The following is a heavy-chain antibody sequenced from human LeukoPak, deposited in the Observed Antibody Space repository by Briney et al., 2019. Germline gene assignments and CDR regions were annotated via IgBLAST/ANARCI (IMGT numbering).Heavy chain of an antibody. CDR3: AKDSLGGSGSSSFDY. CDR2: ISGSGGST. D-gene: IGHD3-10*01. J-gene: IGHJ4*02. CDR1: GFTFSSYA. V-gene: IGHV3-23*01. Sequence: PGGSLRLSCAASGFTFSSYAMSWVRQAPGKGLEWVSAISGSGGSTYYADSVKGRFTISRDNSKNTLYLQMNSLRAEDTAVYYCAKDSLGGSGSSSFDYWGQGTLVTVSS.